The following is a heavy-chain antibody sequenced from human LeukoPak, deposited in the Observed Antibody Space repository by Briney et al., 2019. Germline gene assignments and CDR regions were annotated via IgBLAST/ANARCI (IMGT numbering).Heavy chain of an antibody. CDR1: GGSIGSYH. CDR3: ARSTDTVVSSNIYYFDS. CDR2: IYYSGST. V-gene: IGHV4-59*06. J-gene: IGHJ4*02. Sequence: SETLSLTCTVSGGSIGSYHWSWIRQHPGKGLEWIGFIYYSGSTDYSPSLKSRATISVDTSKKQFSLKLSSVTAADTAVYYCARSTDTVVSSNIYYFDSWGQGTLVTVSS. D-gene: IGHD2-2*01.